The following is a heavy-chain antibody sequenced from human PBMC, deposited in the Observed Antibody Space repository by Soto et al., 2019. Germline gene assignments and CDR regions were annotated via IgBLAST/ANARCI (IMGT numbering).Heavy chain of an antibody. V-gene: IGHV4-39*01. Sequence: SETLSLTCTVSTDSSSFTNSYWGWIRQPPGKGLQWIGSSSYNGGTFYNPSLKGRVVISFDTSKKQSSLQVTSVTAADTAVYFCARHRVEVVWRGFDFWGQGSPVTVSS. J-gene: IGHJ4*02. D-gene: IGHD3-10*01. CDR1: TDSSSFTNSY. CDR3: ARHRVEVVWRGFDF. CDR2: SSYNGGT.